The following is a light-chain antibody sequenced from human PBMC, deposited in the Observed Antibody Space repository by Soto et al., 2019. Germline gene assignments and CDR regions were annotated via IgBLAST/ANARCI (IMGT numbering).Light chain of an antibody. Sequence: QSALTQPASVSGSPRQSITISCTGTSDDVGGYNYVSWYQQHPGKAPKLMIYDVINRPSGVSSRFSGSKSGNTASLTISGLQAEDEADYYCSSYTSSSTLYVFGTGTKVTVL. CDR1: SDDVGGYNY. CDR2: DVI. V-gene: IGLV2-14*01. CDR3: SSYTSSSTLYV. J-gene: IGLJ1*01.